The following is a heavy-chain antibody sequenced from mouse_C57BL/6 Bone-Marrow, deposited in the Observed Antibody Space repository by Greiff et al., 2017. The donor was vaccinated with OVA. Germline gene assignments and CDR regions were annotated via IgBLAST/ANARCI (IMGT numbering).Heavy chain of an antibody. CDR3: ARANWDRFDY. Sequence: VQLQQSGGGLVKPGGSLKLSCAASGFTFSSYAMSWVRQTPEKRLEWVATISDGGSYTYYPDNVKGRFTISRDNAKNNLYLQMSHLKSEDTAMYYCARANWDRFDYWGQGTTLTVSS. D-gene: IGHD4-1*01. V-gene: IGHV5-4*01. CDR2: ISDGGSYT. CDR1: GFTFSSYA. J-gene: IGHJ2*01.